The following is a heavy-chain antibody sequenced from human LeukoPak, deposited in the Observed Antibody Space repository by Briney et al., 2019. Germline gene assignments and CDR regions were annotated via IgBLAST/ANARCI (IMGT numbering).Heavy chain of an antibody. J-gene: IGHJ4*02. CDR3: ARDLSLYCSGGSCYSLNY. D-gene: IGHD2-15*01. CDR2: ISSSGSTI. Sequence: GGSLRLSCTASGYTFSSYSMNWVRQAPGKGLEWVSYISSSGSTIYYADSVKGRFTISRDNAKNSLYLQMNSLRAEDTAVYYCARDLSLYCSGGSCYSLNYWGQGTLVTVSS. CDR1: GYTFSSYS. V-gene: IGHV3-48*04.